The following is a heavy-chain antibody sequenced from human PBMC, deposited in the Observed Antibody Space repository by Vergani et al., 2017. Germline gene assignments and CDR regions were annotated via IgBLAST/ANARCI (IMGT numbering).Heavy chain of an antibody. CDR3: ARESGWYDTPAY. CDR1: GYSISSGYY. CDR2: ISYNGNT. D-gene: IGHD6-19*01. Sequence: QVQLQESGPGLVKPSETLSLTCSVSGYSISSGYYWGWIRQSPGKGLEWIGYISYNGNTYYNPSLKSRVTMSIDTSKSQFSLKLSSVTAADTAFYYCARESGWYDTPAYWGQGTLVTVSS. V-gene: IGHV4-28*03. J-gene: IGHJ4*02.